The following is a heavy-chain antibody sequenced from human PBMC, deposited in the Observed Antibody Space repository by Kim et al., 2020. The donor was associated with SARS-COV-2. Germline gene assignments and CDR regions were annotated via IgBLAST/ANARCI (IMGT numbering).Heavy chain of an antibody. CDR2: INAGNGNT. D-gene: IGHD3-22*01. V-gene: IGHV1-3*01. J-gene: IGHJ5*02. Sequence: ASVKVSCKASGYTFTSYAMHWVRQAPGQRLEWMGWINAGNGNTKYSQKFQGRVTITRDTSASTAYMELSSLRSEDTAVYYCARETYYYDLGDQNWFDPWGQGTLVTVSS. CDR3: ARETYYYDLGDQNWFDP. CDR1: GYTFTSYA.